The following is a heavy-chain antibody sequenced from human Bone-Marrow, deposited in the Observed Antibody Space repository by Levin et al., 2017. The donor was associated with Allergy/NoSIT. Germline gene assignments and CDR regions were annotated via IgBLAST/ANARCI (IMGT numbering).Heavy chain of an antibody. Sequence: SVKVSCKASGGTVSNSAFIWVRQAPGQGLDWMGGIIPKFGPANYAQKFQGRVTITADEFTDTAYLDLSSLRSNDTAVYYCARRLLSPGSRFDSWGQGTLVTVSS. CDR3: ARRLLSPGSRFDS. V-gene: IGHV1-69*13. CDR2: IIPKFGPA. D-gene: IGHD2-21*01. CDR1: GGTVSNSA. J-gene: IGHJ4*02.